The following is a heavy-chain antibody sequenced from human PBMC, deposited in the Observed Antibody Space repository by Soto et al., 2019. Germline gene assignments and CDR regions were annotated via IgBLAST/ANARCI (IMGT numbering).Heavy chain of an antibody. CDR2: IYTSGST. J-gene: IGHJ4*02. V-gene: IGHV4-4*07. Sequence: PSETLSVTCSVAGGSISGYDWSWIRQPAGKGLEWIGRIYTSGSTNYNPSLKSRVTMSVDTSKNQFSLKLSSVTAADTAVYYCARELRGSSSHWGQGTLVTVSS. CDR1: GGSISGYD. CDR3: ARELRGSSSH. D-gene: IGHD6-6*01.